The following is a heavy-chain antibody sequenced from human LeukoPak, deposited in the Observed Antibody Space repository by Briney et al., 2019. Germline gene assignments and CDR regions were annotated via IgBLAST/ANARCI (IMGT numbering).Heavy chain of an antibody. Sequence: SETLSLTCTVSGGSISSYYWSWIRQPAGKGLEWIGRIYTSGSTNYNPSLKSRVTMSVDTSKNQFSLKLSSVTAADTAVYYCARLIATTGRAHFDYWGQGTLVTVSS. V-gene: IGHV4-4*07. J-gene: IGHJ4*02. D-gene: IGHD1-1*01. CDR3: ARLIATTGRAHFDY. CDR1: GGSISSYY. CDR2: IYTSGST.